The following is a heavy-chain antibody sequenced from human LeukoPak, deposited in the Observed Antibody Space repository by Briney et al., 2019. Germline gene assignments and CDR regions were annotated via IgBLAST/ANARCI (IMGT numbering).Heavy chain of an antibody. CDR1: GFTFNDYE. CDR3: ARDTRGYSYGSDY. D-gene: IGHD5-18*01. CDR2: ISSSGSIT. J-gene: IGHJ4*02. V-gene: IGHV3-48*03. Sequence: GGSLRLSCAASGFTFNDYEMTWVRQAPGKGLEWISYISSSGSITSHADSVKGRFTISRDNAKNSLYLQMNSLRAEDTAVYYCARDTRGYSYGSDYWGQGTLVTVSS.